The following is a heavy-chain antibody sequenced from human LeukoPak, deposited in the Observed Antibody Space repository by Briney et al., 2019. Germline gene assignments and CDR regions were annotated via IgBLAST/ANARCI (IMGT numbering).Heavy chain of an antibody. CDR3: ARDRGPDYYDNPYYFDY. Sequence: SETLSLTCTVSGGSISSYYWSWIRQPPGKGLEWIGYIYYSGSTNYNPSLKSRVTVSVDTSKNQFSLKLSSVTAADTAVYYCARDRGPDYYDNPYYFDYWGQGTLVTVSS. CDR1: GGSISSYY. CDR2: IYYSGST. V-gene: IGHV4-59*01. D-gene: IGHD3-22*01. J-gene: IGHJ4*02.